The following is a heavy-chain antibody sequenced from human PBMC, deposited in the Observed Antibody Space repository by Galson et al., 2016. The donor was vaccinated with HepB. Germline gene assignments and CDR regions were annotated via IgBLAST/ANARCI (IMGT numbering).Heavy chain of an antibody. CDR1: GYRLTDYW. CDR2: IDPDDSYT. CDR3: ARALEYGSRNYYDYYAMDV. J-gene: IGHJ6*02. D-gene: IGHD4-17*01. Sequence: QSGAEVKEPGESLRISCQGSGYRLTDYWITWVRQVPGKGLQWMGRIDPDDSYTNYSPSFQGHVTISVDKSINTAYLQWSTLKASDTAIYYCARALEYGSRNYYDYYAMDVWGPGTPVIVSS. V-gene: IGHV5-10-1*01.